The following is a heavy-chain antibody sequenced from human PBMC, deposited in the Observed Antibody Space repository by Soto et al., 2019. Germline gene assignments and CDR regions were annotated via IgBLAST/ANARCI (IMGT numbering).Heavy chain of an antibody. CDR2: ISSSSSTI. J-gene: IGHJ3*01. V-gene: IGHV3-48*01. D-gene: IGHD3-3*01. Sequence: PGGSLRLSCAASGFTFSSYSMNWVRQAPGKGLEWVSYISSSSSTIYYADSVKGRFTISRDNAKNSLYLQMNSLRAEDTAVYYCARIWRSPTQPYTDWGQGTMVTVSS. CDR1: GFTFSSYS. CDR3: ARIWRSPTQPYTD.